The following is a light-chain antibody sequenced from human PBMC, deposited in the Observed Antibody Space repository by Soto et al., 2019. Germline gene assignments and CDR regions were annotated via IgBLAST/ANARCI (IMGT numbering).Light chain of an antibody. CDR1: QSVSGN. CDR2: GAS. Sequence: EIVMTQSPATLSVSPGERATLSCRASQSVSGNLAWFQQKPGQAPRLLICGASTRATGVPDRFSGSGSGTEYTLSISSLQSEDFAVYYCQHYHNLPPWTFGQGTKVEIK. J-gene: IGKJ1*01. CDR3: QHYHNLPPWT. V-gene: IGKV3-15*01.